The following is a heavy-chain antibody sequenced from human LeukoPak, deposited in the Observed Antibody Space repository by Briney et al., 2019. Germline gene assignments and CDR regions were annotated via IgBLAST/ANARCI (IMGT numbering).Heavy chain of an antibody. CDR3: AKDGGDSSNYYGMDV. CDR2: ISYDGSNK. CDR1: GFTFSSYG. Sequence: GSLRLSCAASGFTFSSYGMHWVRQAPGKGLEWVAVISYDGSNKYYADSVKGRFTISRDNSKNTLYLQMNSLRAEDTAVYYCAKDGGDSSNYYGMDVWGQGTTVTVSS. J-gene: IGHJ6*02. D-gene: IGHD2-2*01. V-gene: IGHV3-30*18.